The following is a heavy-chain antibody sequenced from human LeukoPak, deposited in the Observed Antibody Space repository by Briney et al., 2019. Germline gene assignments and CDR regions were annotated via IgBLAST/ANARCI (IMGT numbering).Heavy chain of an antibody. CDR1: GGSISSGDYY. CDR3: ARATNVPAFDI. D-gene: IGHD2-8*01. V-gene: IGHV4-30-4*08. CDR2: IYYSGST. J-gene: IGHJ3*02. Sequence: SETLSLTCTVSGGSISSGDYYWSWIRQPPGKGLEWIGYIYYSGSTYHNPSLKSRVTISVDTSKNQFSLKLSSVTAADTAVYYCARATNVPAFDIWGQGTMVTVSS.